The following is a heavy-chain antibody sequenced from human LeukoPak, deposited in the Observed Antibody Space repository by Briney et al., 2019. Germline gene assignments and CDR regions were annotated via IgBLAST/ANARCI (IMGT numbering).Heavy chain of an antibody. J-gene: IGHJ5*02. V-gene: IGHV4-34*01. CDR1: GGSFSGYY. CDR2: INHSGST. D-gene: IGHD1-26*01. CDR3: AKEVVGP. Sequence: SETLSLTCAVYGGSFSGYYWSWIRQPPGKGLEWIGEINHSGSTNYNPSLKSRVTISVDKSESQLSLKLSSVTAADTAVYYCAKEVVGPWGQGTLVTVSS.